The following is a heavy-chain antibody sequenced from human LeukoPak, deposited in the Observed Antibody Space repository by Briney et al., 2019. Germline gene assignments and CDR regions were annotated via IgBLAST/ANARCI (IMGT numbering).Heavy chain of an antibody. D-gene: IGHD4-17*01. J-gene: IGHJ4*02. V-gene: IGHV4-59*01. CDR1: GGSISSYY. Sequence: SETLSLTCTVSGGSISSYYWSRIRQPPGKGLEWIGYIYYSGSTNYNPSLKSRVTISVDTSKNQFSLKLSSVTAADTAVYYCAGGDYLGFFDYWGQGTLVTVSS. CDR3: AGGDYLGFFDY. CDR2: IYYSGST.